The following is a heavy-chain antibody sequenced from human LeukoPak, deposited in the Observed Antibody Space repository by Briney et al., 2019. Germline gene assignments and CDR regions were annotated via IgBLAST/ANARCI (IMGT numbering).Heavy chain of an antibody. D-gene: IGHD1-26*01. V-gene: IGHV1-2*02. CDR1: GYTFNGYY. CDR2: INPNSGGT. Sequence: ASVKVSCKASGYTFNGYYMHWVRQAPGQGLEWMGWINPNSGGTNYAQKFQGRVTMTRDTSISTAYMELSRLRSDDTAVYYCARLGHSGSYYGYGYWGQGTLVTVSS. CDR3: ARLGHSGSYYGYGY. J-gene: IGHJ4*02.